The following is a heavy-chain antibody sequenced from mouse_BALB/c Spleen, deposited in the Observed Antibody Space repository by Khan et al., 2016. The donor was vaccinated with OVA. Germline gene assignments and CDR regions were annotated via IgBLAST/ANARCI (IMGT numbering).Heavy chain of an antibody. CDR2: INPGSSTI. CDR1: GFVFSRYW. CDR3: ARRERYGQHAN. Sequence: EVTLLESGGGLVQPGGSLILSCAASGFVFSRYWMSWARQAPGKGQEWIGEINPGSSTINYTPSLKDKFIISRDNAKNTLYLQMRKVRSEETALNYCARRERYGQHANWGQGTQVTVYA. V-gene: IGHV4-2*02. J-gene: IGHJ3*01. D-gene: IGHD2-14*01.